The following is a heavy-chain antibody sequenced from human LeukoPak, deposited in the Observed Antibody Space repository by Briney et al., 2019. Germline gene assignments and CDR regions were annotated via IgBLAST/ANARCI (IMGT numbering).Heavy chain of an antibody. CDR3: ARGRAVAGSDFDF. J-gene: IGHJ4*02. V-gene: IGHV5-51*01. D-gene: IGHD6-19*01. CDR2: IYPGDSDT. CDR1: ESSFTNSW. Sequence: GESLQISYKGSESSFTNSWIGWVRQMPGKGLEWIGIIYPGDSDTRYSPSFQGQVTISADKSISTAYLQWSSLKASDTAMYYCARGRAVAGSDFDFWGQGTLVTVSS.